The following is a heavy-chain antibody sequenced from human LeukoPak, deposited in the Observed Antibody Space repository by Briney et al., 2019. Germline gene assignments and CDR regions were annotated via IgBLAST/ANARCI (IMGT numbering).Heavy chain of an antibody. D-gene: IGHD3-16*01. CDR2: FDPEDGET. CDR1: GYTFTGYY. V-gene: IGHV1-24*01. Sequence: ASVKVSCKASGYTFTGYYMHWVRQAPGKGLEWMGGFDPEDGETIYAQKFQGRVTMTEDTSTDTAYMELSSLRSEDTAVYYCATMMSSPYYYYGMDVWGQGTTVTVSS. CDR3: ATMMSSPYYYYGMDV. J-gene: IGHJ6*02.